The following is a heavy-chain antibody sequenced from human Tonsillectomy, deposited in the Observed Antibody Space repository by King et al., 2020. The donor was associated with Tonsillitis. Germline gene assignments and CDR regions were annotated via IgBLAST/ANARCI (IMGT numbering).Heavy chain of an antibody. V-gene: IGHV4-34*01. CDR1: GGSFSGYY. J-gene: IGHJ5*02. CDR2: INHSGST. Sequence: VQLQQWGAGLLKPSETLSLTCAVYGGSFSGYYCSWIRQPPGKGLEWIGEINHSGSTNYNPSLKSRVTISVDTSKNQFSLKLSSVTAADTAVYYCATYSGSSNWFDPWGQGTLVTVSS. D-gene: IGHD1-26*01. CDR3: ATYSGSSNWFDP.